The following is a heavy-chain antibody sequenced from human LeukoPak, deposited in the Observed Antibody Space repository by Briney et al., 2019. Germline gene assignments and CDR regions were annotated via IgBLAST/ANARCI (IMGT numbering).Heavy chain of an antibody. CDR3: AGVVLLWFGESSSDYGMDV. J-gene: IGHJ6*02. CDR2: INPNSGGT. CDR1: GYTFTGYY. V-gene: IGHV1-2*06. D-gene: IGHD3-10*01. Sequence: ASVKVSCKASGYTFTGYYMHWVRQAPGQGLEWMGRINPNSGGTNYAQKFQGRVTMTRDTSISTAYMELSRLRSDDTAVYYCAGVVLLWFGESSSDYGMDVWGQGTTVTVSS.